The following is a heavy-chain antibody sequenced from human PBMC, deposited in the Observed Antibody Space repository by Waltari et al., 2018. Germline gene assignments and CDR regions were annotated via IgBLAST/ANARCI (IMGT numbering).Heavy chain of an antibody. Sequence: EVQLVASGGGLVKAGGSLRLSGAAFGFTFSPYSMNWVRQAPGKGLEWVSSISSSSLYMSYADSVKGRVTISRDNAKNSLYLQMNSLRVEDTAVYYCARSSTTVTTFGWGQGTLVTVSS. CDR2: ISSSSLYM. D-gene: IGHD4-17*01. V-gene: IGHV3-21*01. CDR3: ARSSTTVTTFG. CDR1: GFTFSPYS. J-gene: IGHJ4*02.